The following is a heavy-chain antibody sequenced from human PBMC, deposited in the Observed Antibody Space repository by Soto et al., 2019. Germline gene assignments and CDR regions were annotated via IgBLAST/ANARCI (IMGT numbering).Heavy chain of an antibody. CDR2: IYHSGST. J-gene: IGHJ5*02. V-gene: IGHV4-38-2*01. CDR3: ARVMVVAATSGWVWGGWLDP. D-gene: IGHD2-15*01. Sequence: TLSLTCAVSGYSISSGYYWGWIRQPPGKGLEWIGSIYHSGSTYYNPSLKSRVTISVDTSKNQFSLKLSSVTAADTAVYYCARVMVVAATSGWVWGGWLDPWGQGTLVTVSS. CDR1: GYSISSGYY.